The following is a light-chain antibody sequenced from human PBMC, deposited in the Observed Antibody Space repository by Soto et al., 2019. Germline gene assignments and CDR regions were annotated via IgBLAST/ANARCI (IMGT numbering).Light chain of an antibody. CDR2: GNS. V-gene: IGLV1-40*01. CDR3: QSYDSSLRGVV. J-gene: IGLJ2*01. CDR1: SSNIGAGYD. Sequence: QSVLTQPPSVSGAPGQRVTISCTGSSSNIGAGYDVHWYQQLPGTAPKLLIYGNSNRPSGVPDRFSGSKSGTSASLAFTGLQAEDEADYYCQSYDSSLRGVVFGGGTKVTVL.